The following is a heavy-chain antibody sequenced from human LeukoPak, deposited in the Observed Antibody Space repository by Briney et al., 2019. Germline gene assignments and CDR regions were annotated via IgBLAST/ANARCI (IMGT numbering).Heavy chain of an antibody. J-gene: IGHJ5*02. CDR2: ISGSGSGGST. D-gene: IGHD1-26*01. V-gene: IGHV3-23*01. Sequence: GGSLRLSCAASGFTFSSSAMSWVRQAPGKGLEWVSNISGSGSGGSTYYADSVKGRFTISRDNSKNTLYLQMNSLRAEDTAVYYCAKGTRSGSYYFDWFDPWGQGTLVTVSS. CDR3: AKGTRSGSYYFDWFDP. CDR1: GFTFSSSA.